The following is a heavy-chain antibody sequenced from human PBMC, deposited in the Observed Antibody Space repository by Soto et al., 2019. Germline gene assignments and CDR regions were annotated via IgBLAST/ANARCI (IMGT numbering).Heavy chain of an antibody. Sequence: QVQLVQSGAEVKKPGSSGRVSCKASGGTFSTHAISWVRQAPGRGPEWIGGLIPMYGSRKYAPNFQGRVTMIADASTNTASMELSSLRSEDTAVYYCARDPYVACSVRMAYSGVDVWGQGTTVTVSS. CDR3: ARDPYVACSVRMAYSGVDV. CDR2: LIPMYGSR. J-gene: IGHJ6*02. V-gene: IGHV1-69*01. D-gene: IGHD2-21*01. CDR1: GGTFSTHA.